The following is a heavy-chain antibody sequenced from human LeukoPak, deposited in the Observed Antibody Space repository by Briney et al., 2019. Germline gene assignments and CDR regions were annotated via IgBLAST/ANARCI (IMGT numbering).Heavy chain of an antibody. CDR1: GGSISSYY. D-gene: IGHD2-8*02. Sequence: SETLSLTCTVSGGSISSYYWRWIRQPPGKGLGWVGYIYYSGSTNYNPSLKSRVTISVDTSKNQFSLKLSSVTAADTALYYCAIYTGLGAFDIWGKGTRVTVSS. V-gene: IGHV4-59*01. CDR3: AIYTGLGAFDI. CDR2: IYYSGST. J-gene: IGHJ3*02.